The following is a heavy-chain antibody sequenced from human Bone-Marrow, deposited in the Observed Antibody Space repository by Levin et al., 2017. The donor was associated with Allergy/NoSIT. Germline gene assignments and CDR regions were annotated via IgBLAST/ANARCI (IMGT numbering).Heavy chain of an antibody. J-gene: IGHJ4*02. CDR1: GFTFSSYW. CDR2: IKQDGSEK. CDR3: ARWLFGGIVGATIGSFDY. V-gene: IGHV3-7*01. Sequence: GGSLRLSCAASGFTFSSYWMSWVRQAPGKGLEWVANIKQDGSEKYYVDSVKGRFTISRDNAKNSLYLQMNSLRAEDTAVYYCARWLFGGIVGATIGSFDYWGQGTLVTVSS. D-gene: IGHD1-26*01.